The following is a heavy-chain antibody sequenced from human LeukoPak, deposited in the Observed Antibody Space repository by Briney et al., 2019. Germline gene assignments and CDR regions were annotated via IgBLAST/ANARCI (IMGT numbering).Heavy chain of an antibody. J-gene: IGHJ4*02. CDR2: NSNNGGYT. CDR1: GFTFSSSA. V-gene: IGHV3-23*01. CDR3: AKQLGYCSDGSCYFPY. D-gene: IGHD2-15*01. Sequence: SGGSLRLSCAASGFTFSSSAMSWVRQAPGKGLEWVSANSNNGGYTYYADSVQGRFTISRDNSKSTLCLQMNSLRAEDTAVYYCAKQLGYCSDGSCYFPYWGQGTLVTVSS.